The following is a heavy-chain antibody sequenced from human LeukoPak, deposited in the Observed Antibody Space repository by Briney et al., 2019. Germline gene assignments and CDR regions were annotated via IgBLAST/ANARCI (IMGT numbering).Heavy chain of an antibody. V-gene: IGHV3-7*03. CDR1: GFTFSSYW. CDR2: ITRDGSEK. J-gene: IGHJ6*02. Sequence: GGSLRLSCAASGFTFSSYWMDWVRQVPGKGLEWVATITRDGSEKYYVDSVKGRFTISRDNAKESLYLQMNSPRAEDTAVYYCARGHNGLEVWGRGTTVTVFS. CDR3: ARGHNGLEV.